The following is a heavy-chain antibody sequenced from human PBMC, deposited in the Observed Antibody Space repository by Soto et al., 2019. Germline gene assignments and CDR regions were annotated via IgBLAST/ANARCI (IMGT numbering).Heavy chain of an antibody. CDR2: ISGSDGRT. D-gene: IGHD3-10*01. CDR1: GFTLSIND. J-gene: IGHJ5*02. CDR3: AKYYYPSGSNWCEP. Sequence: EVQLLESGGGLVQPGGSLRLSWAASGFTLSINDMSWVRQAPGKGLEWVSSISGSDGRTYYADSVKGRFTISRDSSKNTLYLQMSSLRVEDTAVYYCAKYYYPSGSNWCEPWGRGTLVTVSS. V-gene: IGHV3-23*01.